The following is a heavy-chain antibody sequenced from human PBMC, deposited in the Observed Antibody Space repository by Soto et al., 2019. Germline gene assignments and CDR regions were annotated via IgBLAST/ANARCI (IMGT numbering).Heavy chain of an antibody. J-gene: IGHJ4*02. D-gene: IGHD4-17*01. Sequence: LRLSCAASGFGLISYSMDWVRQAPGKGLEWVSSISSRSAHMYYADSVRGRFAISRDDAKNSLYLQMSSLRAEDTAVYFCARRAATTYHYLDCWGQGTRVTVSS. V-gene: IGHV3-21*01. CDR1: GFGLISYS. CDR2: ISSRSAHM. CDR3: ARRAATTYHYLDC.